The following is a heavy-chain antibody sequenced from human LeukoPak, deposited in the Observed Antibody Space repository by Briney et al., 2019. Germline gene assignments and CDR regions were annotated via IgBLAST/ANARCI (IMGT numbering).Heavy chain of an antibody. CDR2: INHSGST. J-gene: IGHJ6*03. CDR3: ARGVAAAGPDYYYYMDV. D-gene: IGHD6-13*01. Sequence: PSETLSLTCAVYGGSFSGYYWSWIRQPPGKGLEWIGEINHSGSTNYNPSLKSRVTISVDTSKNQFSLKLSSVTAADTAVYYCARGVAAAGPDYYYYMDVWGRGTTVTDSS. V-gene: IGHV4-34*01. CDR1: GGSFSGYY.